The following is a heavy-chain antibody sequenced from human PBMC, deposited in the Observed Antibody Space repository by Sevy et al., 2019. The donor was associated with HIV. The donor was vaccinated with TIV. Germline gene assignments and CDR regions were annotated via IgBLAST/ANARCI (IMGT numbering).Heavy chain of an antibody. CDR3: ARGQYSYGYWREFDY. J-gene: IGHJ4*02. Sequence: SDTLSLTCTVSGASISSYSWSWIRQPPGKGLEWIGYIYYSRSTNYNPSLKSRVTISVDTSKHQFSLKLSSVTAADTAVYYCARGQYSYGYWREFDYWGQGTLVTVSS. CDR1: GASISSYS. CDR2: IYYSRST. D-gene: IGHD5-18*01. V-gene: IGHV4-59*07.